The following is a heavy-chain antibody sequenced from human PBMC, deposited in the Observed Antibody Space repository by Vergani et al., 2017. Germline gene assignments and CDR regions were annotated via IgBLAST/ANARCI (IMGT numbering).Heavy chain of an antibody. D-gene: IGHD5-18*01. CDR1: GGSISSGDYY. V-gene: IGHV4-30-4*08. CDR3: ARTTDTAMVTSPYYFDY. J-gene: IGHJ4*02. CDR2: IYYSGST. Sequence: QVQLQESGPGLVKPSQTLSLTCTVSGGSISSGDYYWSWIRQPPGKGLEWLGYIYYSGSTYYNPSLKSRVTISVDTSKNQFSLKLSSVTAADTAVYYCARTTDTAMVTSPYYFDYWGQGTLVTVSS.